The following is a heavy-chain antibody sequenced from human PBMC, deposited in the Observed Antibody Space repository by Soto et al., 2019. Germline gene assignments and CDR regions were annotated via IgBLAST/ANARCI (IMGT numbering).Heavy chain of an antibody. CDR3: AIYVTIFGVVTNDAFDI. Sequence: QLQLQESGPGLVKPSETLSLTCTVSGGSISSSSYYWGWIRQPPGKGLEWIGSIYYSGSTYYNPSLKSRVTISVDTSKNQFSLKLSSVTAADTAVYYCAIYVTIFGVVTNDAFDIWGQGTMVTVSS. CDR1: GGSISSSSYY. J-gene: IGHJ3*02. V-gene: IGHV4-39*01. D-gene: IGHD3-3*01. CDR2: IYYSGST.